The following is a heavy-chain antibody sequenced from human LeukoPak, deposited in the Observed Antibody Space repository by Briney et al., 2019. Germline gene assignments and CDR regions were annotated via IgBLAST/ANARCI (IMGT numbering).Heavy chain of an antibody. J-gene: IGHJ4*02. V-gene: IGHV3-53*01. CDR1: GFTVSSNY. CDR3: ARALTTLTYEGY. Sequence: GGSLRLSCAASGFTVSSNYMSWVRQAPGKGLEWVSVIYSGGSTYYADSVKGRFTISRDNSKNTLYLQMNSLRADDTAVYYCARALTTLTYEGYWGQGTLVTVSS. D-gene: IGHD1-1*01. CDR2: IYSGGST.